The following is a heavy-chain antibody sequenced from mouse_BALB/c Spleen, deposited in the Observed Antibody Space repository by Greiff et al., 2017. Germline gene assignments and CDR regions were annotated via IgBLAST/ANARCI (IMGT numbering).Heavy chain of an antibody. Sequence: EVQLQQSGAELVKPGASVKLSCTASGFNIKDTYMHWVKQRPEQGLEWIGRIDPANGNTKYDPKFQGKATITADTSSNTAYLQLSSLTSEDSAVYYCARGYYVNYLGQGTTLTVSS. CDR2: IDPANGNT. J-gene: IGHJ2*01. CDR1: GFNIKDTY. V-gene: IGHV14-3*02. CDR3: ARGYYVNY. D-gene: IGHD1-1*02.